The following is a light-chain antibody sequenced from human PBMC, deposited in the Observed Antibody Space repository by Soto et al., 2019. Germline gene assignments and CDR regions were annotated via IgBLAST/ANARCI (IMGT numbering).Light chain of an antibody. CDR1: QHIGTS. Sequence: DIQMTQSPSSLSASVGDSVTVTCRASQHIGTSLHWYQQRAGKAPKVLISSASRLQSGVSSRFSGSGSGTHFTLTISSLRPEDSATYYCLQGYNTFWTFGQGTKVEIK. CDR3: LQGYNTFWT. CDR2: SAS. V-gene: IGKV1-39*01. J-gene: IGKJ1*01.